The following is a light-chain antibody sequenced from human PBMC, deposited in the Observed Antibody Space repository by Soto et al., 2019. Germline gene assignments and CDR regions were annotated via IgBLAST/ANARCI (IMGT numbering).Light chain of an antibody. CDR3: QTWGTGIPWV. V-gene: IGLV4-69*01. Sequence: QLVLTQSPSASASLGASVKLTRTLSSGHSSYAIAWHQQQPEKGPRYLMKLNSDGSHSKGDGIPDRFSGSSSGAERYLTISSLQSEDEADYYCQTWGTGIPWVFGGGTKLTVL. CDR1: SGHSSYA. J-gene: IGLJ3*02. CDR2: LNSDGSH.